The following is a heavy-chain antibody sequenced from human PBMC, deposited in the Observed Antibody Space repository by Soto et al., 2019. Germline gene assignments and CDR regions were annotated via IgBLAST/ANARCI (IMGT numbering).Heavy chain of an antibody. D-gene: IGHD4-17*01. J-gene: IGHJ4*02. CDR3: ARSTNDYGDRH. CDR1: GYTFTSYD. Sequence: QVQLVQSGAEVKKPGASVKVSCKASGYTFTSYDINWVRQATGQGLEWMGWMNPNSGNTGYAQKFQGRVTMTRNTSIRTASMALSSLRSADTAVYYCARSTNDYGDRHWGQGTLVTVSS. CDR2: MNPNSGNT. V-gene: IGHV1-8*01.